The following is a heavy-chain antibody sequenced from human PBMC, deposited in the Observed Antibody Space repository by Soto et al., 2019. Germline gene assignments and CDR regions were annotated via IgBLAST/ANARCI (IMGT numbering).Heavy chain of an antibody. V-gene: IGHV3-23*01. J-gene: IGHJ3*02. CDR1: GFTFSSYA. CDR3: AKVVDWWGSSGYTRWLSGFDI. D-gene: IGHD3-22*01. CDR2: ISGSGGST. Sequence: GGSLRLSCAASGFTFSSYAMSWVRQAPGKGLEWVSAISGSGGSTYYADSVKGRFTISRENSKNTLYLQMNSLRAEDTAVYYCAKVVDWWGSSGYTRWLSGFDIWGQGTMVTVSS.